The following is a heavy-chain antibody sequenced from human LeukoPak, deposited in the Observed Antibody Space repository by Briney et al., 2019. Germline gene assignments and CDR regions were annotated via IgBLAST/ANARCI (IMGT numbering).Heavy chain of an antibody. CDR1: GYTFTSYG. CDR3: ARDRRQQLVLFMFDY. J-gene: IGHJ4*02. Sequence: GASVKVSCKASGYTFTSYGISWVRQAPGQGLEWMGWISAYNGNTNYAQKLQGRVTMTTDTSTSTAYMELRSLRSDDTAVYYCARDRRQQLVLFMFDYWGQGTLVTVSS. CDR2: ISAYNGNT. V-gene: IGHV1-18*01. D-gene: IGHD6-13*01.